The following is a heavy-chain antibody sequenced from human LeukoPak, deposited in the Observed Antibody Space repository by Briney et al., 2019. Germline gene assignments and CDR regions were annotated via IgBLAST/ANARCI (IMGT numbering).Heavy chain of an antibody. V-gene: IGHV1-8*01. CDR1: GYTFTSYD. Sequence: ASVKVSFKASGYTFTSYDINWVRQATGQGLEWMGWMNPNSGNTGYAQKFQGRVTITRNTSISTAYMELSSLRSEDTAVYYCARGVTGTTSGWFDPWGQGTLVTVSS. CDR3: ARGVTGTTSGWFDP. CDR2: MNPNSGNT. D-gene: IGHD1-1*01. J-gene: IGHJ5*02.